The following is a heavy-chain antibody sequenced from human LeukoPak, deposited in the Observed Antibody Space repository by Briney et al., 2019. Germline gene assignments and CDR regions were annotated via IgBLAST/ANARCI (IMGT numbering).Heavy chain of an antibody. CDR3: ARDSKTTGWFGGAFDI. D-gene: IGHD3-10*01. J-gene: IGHJ3*02. CDR2: ISRLGTTT. V-gene: IGHV3-48*03. CDR1: GVTLSSYE. Sequence: GXXLRLSCAASGVTLSSYELSWVRQPPGKGLEWVAYISRLGTTTYYADSVKGRFTISRDNADNSFFMQMNSLTADDTAIYYCARDSKTTGWFGGAFDIWGQGTTVTVSS.